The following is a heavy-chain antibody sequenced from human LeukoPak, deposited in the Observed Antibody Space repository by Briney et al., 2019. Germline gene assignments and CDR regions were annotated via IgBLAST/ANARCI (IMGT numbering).Heavy chain of an antibody. CDR1: GFTFSSYA. CDR2: ISGSGGST. Sequence: PGGSLRLSCAASGFTFSSYAMSWVRQAPGKGLEWVSAISGSGGSTYYADSVKGRFTISRDNSKNTLYLQMNSLRAEDTAVYCCAKVPAYCGGDCLFDYWGQGTLVTVSS. D-gene: IGHD2-21*02. J-gene: IGHJ4*02. V-gene: IGHV3-23*01. CDR3: AKVPAYCGGDCLFDY.